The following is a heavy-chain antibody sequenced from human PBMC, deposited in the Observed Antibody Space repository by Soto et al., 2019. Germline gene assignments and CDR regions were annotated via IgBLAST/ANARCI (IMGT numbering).Heavy chain of an antibody. CDR3: ARREIQGPIDY. CDR1: GYSIGRSNC. V-gene: IGHV4-28*01. D-gene: IGHD1-26*01. Sequence: SETLSLTFAVNGYSIGRSNCWCWIRQPPGKGLEWIGYIYYSGTTHYNPSLKSRVTMSVDTSKNQFSLKLTSVTAVDTAVYYCARREIQGPIDYWGQGTLVS. J-gene: IGHJ4*02. CDR2: IYYSGTT.